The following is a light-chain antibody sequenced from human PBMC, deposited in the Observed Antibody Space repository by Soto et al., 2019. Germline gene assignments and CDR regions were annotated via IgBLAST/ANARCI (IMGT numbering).Light chain of an antibody. CDR1: QSLAGY. V-gene: IGKV3-15*01. CDR3: QQYNNRPAT. J-gene: IGKJ5*01. CDR2: GTS. Sequence: EIVITQSPSTLSVSPGERATLSCRASQSLAGYLAWYQQKPGQAPSLLIYGTSTRATGMPARFSGSGSGTEFTLTISNVQSEDFAVYYCQQYNNRPATFGQGTRLEI.